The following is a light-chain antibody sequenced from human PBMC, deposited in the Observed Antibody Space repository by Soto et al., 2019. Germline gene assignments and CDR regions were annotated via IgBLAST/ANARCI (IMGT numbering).Light chain of an antibody. CDR1: QSIGDW. J-gene: IGKJ1*01. V-gene: IGKV1-5*01. CDR2: DAS. Sequence: GDRVTITCRASQSIGDWLAWYQQKPGKAPKVLIYDASSLQSGVPSRFSGSGSGTEFTLTIGSLQPDDFATYYCLQYNAFSQTFGQGTKVDIK. CDR3: LQYNAFSQT.